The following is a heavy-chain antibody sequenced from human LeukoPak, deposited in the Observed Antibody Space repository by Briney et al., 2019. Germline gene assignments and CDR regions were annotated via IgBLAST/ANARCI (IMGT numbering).Heavy chain of an antibody. D-gene: IGHD3-22*01. CDR2: IYYSGST. V-gene: IGHV4-39*07. Sequence: SETLSLTCNVSGGPINSNIYYWAWVRQPPGKGLEWIGSIYYSGSTYYNPSLKSRVTISVDTSKNHFSLKLRSVTAADTAVYYCAKDHYDSSGYPFDYWGQGTLVTVSS. CDR1: GGPINSNIYY. J-gene: IGHJ4*02. CDR3: AKDHYDSSGYPFDY.